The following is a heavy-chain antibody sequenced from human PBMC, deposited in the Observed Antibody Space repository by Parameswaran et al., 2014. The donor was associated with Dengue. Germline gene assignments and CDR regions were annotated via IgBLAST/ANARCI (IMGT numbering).Heavy chain of an antibody. J-gene: IGHJ3*02. Sequence: VRQMPGKGLEWVAVISYDGSNKYYADSVKGRFTISRDNSKNTLYLQMNSLRAEDTAVYYCARRGDGDGIWGQGIMVTVSS. V-gene: IGHV3-30*04. CDR3: ARRGDGDGI. CDR2: ISYDGSNK. D-gene: IGHD4-17*01.